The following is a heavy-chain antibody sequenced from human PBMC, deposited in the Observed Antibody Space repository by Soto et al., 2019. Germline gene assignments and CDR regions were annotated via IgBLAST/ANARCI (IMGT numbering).Heavy chain of an antibody. CDR3: ARDKITGLFDY. Sequence: SETLSLTCAVSGGSISSSNWWSWVRQSPGKGPEWIGEIHHGGSTNYNPSLKSRVSISVDTSKNQFSLKLTSVTAADTAVYYCARDKITGLFDYWGQGTLVTVSS. V-gene: IGHV4-4*02. J-gene: IGHJ4*02. CDR2: IHHGGST. CDR1: GGSISSSNW. D-gene: IGHD2-8*02.